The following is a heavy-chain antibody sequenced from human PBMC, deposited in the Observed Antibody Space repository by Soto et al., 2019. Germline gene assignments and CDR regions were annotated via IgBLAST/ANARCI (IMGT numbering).Heavy chain of an antibody. CDR2: IKQDGSEK. V-gene: IGHV3-7*05. CDR1: GFTFSSYW. D-gene: IGHD4-17*01. Sequence: GGSLRLSCAASGFTFSSYWMSWVRQAPGKGLEWVANIKQDGSEKYYVDSVKGRFTISRDNAKNSLYRQMNSLRAEDTAVYYCARGGATVPTLHNPPLESDYWGQGTLVTVSS. CDR3: ARGGATVPTLHNPPLESDY. J-gene: IGHJ4*02.